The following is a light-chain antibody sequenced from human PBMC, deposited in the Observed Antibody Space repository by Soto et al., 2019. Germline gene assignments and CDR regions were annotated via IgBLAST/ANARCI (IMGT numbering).Light chain of an antibody. Sequence: DIVTPHSRHSLAVSLGERATFNCKSSQSFLXSSNSKNYLACYQQKPPQPTKLVXXGQXTRESGVPDRFIGSGSGKDFTLTISSLHAEYVSVYYCQQYYRTPRRTFGQGTRLEIK. CDR2: GQX. J-gene: IGKJ5*01. V-gene: IGKV4-1*01. CDR1: QSFLXSSNSKNY. CDR3: QQYYRTPRRT.